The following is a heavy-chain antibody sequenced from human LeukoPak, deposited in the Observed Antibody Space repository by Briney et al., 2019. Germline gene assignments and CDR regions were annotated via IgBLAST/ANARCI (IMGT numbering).Heavy chain of an antibody. D-gene: IGHD6-13*01. Sequence: GGSLRLSCAASGFTFDDYAMHWVRQAPGKGLEWVSGISWNSGSIGYADSVEGRFTISRDNAKNSLYLQMNSLRAEDTAVYYCARTFRGSSWYLDYWGQGTLVTVSS. CDR1: GFTFDDYA. CDR3: ARTFRGSSWYLDY. V-gene: IGHV3-9*01. J-gene: IGHJ4*02. CDR2: ISWNSGSI.